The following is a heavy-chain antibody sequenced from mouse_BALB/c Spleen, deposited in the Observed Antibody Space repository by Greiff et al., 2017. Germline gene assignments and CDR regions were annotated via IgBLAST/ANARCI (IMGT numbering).Heavy chain of an antibody. CDR1: GYSITSGYY. CDR3: ARGTIYYAMDY. Sequence: ESGPGLVKPSQSLSLTCSVTGYSITSGYYWNWIRQFPGNKLEWMGYISYDGSNNYNPSLKNRISITRDTSKNQFFLKLNSVTTEDTATYYCARGTIYYAMDYWGQGTSVTVSS. CDR2: ISYDGSN. J-gene: IGHJ4*01. V-gene: IGHV3-6*02.